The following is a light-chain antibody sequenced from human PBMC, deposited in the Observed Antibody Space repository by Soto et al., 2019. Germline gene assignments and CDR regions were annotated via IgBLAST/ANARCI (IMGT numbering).Light chain of an antibody. CDR2: YAA. CDR3: QQRTSWLWT. J-gene: IGKJ1*01. Sequence: VLSLSPGTLSLSPGERALISCRASPSVGGPFAWCQHNPGHAPTLLIFYAAYSAAGIPPRFLGSGSWTDFTLTIDSLEPEDFAVYYCQQRTSWLWTFGTGTKVDNK. V-gene: IGKV3-11*01. CDR1: PSVGGP.